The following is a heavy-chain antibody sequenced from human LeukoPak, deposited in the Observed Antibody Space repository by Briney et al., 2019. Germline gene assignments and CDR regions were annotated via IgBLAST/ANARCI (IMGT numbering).Heavy chain of an antibody. D-gene: IGHD4-23*01. Sequence: SETLSLTCAVSGGSIRSSNWWSWVRQPPGKGLEWIGEIYHSGSTNYNPSLKSRVTISVDKSKNQFSLKLSSVTAADTAVYYCARHSVVTPIYFDYWGQGTLVTVSS. J-gene: IGHJ4*02. CDR2: IYHSGST. CDR3: ARHSVVTPIYFDY. V-gene: IGHV4-4*02. CDR1: GGSIRSSNW.